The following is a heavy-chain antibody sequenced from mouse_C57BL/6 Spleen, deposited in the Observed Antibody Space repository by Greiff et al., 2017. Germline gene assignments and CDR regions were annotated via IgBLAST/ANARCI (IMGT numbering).Heavy chain of an antibody. CDR2: ISSGSSTI. J-gene: IGHJ4*01. CDR1: GFTFSDYG. Sequence: EVQVVESGGGLVKPGGSLKLSCAASGFTFSDYGMHWVRQAPEKGLEWVAYISSGSSTIYYADTVKGRFTISRDNAKNTLFLQMTILRSEDTAMYYCASQSVLLRYPPYAMDYWGQGTSVTVSS. CDR3: ASQSVLLRYPPYAMDY. D-gene: IGHD1-1*01. V-gene: IGHV5-17*01.